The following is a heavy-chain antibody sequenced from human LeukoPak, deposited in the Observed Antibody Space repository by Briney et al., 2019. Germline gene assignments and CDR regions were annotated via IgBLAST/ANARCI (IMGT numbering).Heavy chain of an antibody. Sequence: SGGSLRLSCAASGFTFSIYAMSWVRQAPGKGLEWVSAISGSGGSTYYADSVKGRFTISRDNSKNTLYLQMNSLRAEDTAVYYCAKDSRVTMIVVVDYYYYYMDVWGKGTTVTVSS. J-gene: IGHJ6*03. D-gene: IGHD3-22*01. CDR1: GFTFSIYA. CDR2: ISGSGGST. V-gene: IGHV3-23*01. CDR3: AKDSRVTMIVVVDYYYYYMDV.